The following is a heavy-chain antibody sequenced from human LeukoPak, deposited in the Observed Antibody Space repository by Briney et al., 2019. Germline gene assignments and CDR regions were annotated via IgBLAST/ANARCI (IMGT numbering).Heavy chain of an antibody. CDR1: GGSFSGYY. J-gene: IGHJ4*02. CDR2: INHSGST. D-gene: IGHD6-19*01. Sequence: NPSETLSLTCAVYGGSFSGYYWSWIRQPPGKGLEWIGEINHSGSTNYNQSLKSRVTISVDTSKNQFSLKLSSVTAADTAVYYCARDSSGWDVFDYWGQGTLVTVSS. CDR3: ARDSSGWDVFDY. V-gene: IGHV4-34*01.